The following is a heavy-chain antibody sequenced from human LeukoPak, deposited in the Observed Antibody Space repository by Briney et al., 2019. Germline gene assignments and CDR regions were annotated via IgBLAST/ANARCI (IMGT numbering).Heavy chain of an antibody. CDR3: AREEGIAVAGTYFDY. Sequence: GRSLRLSCAASGFTFSSYAMHWVRQAPGKGLEWVAVISYDGSNKYYADSVKGRFTISRDNSKNTLYLRMNSLRAEDTAVYYCAREEGIAVAGTYFDYWGQGTLVTVSS. CDR2: ISYDGSNK. D-gene: IGHD6-19*01. V-gene: IGHV3-30-3*01. CDR1: GFTFSSYA. J-gene: IGHJ4*02.